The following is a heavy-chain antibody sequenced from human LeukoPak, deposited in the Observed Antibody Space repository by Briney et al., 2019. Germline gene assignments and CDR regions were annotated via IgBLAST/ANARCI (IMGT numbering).Heavy chain of an antibody. V-gene: IGHV3-74*01. CDR2: INSDGSTT. CDR1: GLTFSTYW. CDR3: ASFDY. Sequence: GGSLRLSCAASGLTFSTYWMHSVRQAPGKGLVWVSRINSDGSTTTYADSVKGRFTISRDNAKNTLYLQMNSLRPEDTAVCYCASFDYWGQGTLVTVSS. J-gene: IGHJ4*02.